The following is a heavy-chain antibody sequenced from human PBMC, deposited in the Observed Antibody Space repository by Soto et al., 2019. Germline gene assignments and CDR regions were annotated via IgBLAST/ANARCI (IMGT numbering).Heavy chain of an antibody. D-gene: IGHD2-8*01. V-gene: IGHV1-18*01. CDR3: AKNGQPPYYYYGLDV. CDR1: GYTFSRYG. Sequence: QGQLVQSGGEVKKSGASVKVSCKASGYTFSRYGISWVRQAPGQGLEWMGWISGYNGDTNYAQKFQGRGTMPIDTSTTTAYMELRSLTSDDTAVYYCAKNGQPPYYYYGLDVWGQGTTVTVSS. CDR2: ISGYNGDT. J-gene: IGHJ6*02.